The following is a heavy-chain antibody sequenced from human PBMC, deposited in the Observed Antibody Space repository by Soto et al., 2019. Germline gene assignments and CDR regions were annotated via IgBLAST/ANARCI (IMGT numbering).Heavy chain of an antibody. V-gene: IGHV3-30*18. CDR1: GFIFSSYG. CDR2: ISYDGSYK. J-gene: IGHJ2*01. Sequence: QVPLVESGGGVVQPGRSLRLSCAASGFIFSSYGMHWVRQAPGKGLEWVAIISYDGSYKYFADSVKGRFTISRDNLKSTLYLQMNSLRAEDTAVYYCGKGYGGDFYWDFDLWGRGTLVSVSS. CDR3: GKGYGGDFYWDFDL. D-gene: IGHD2-21*01.